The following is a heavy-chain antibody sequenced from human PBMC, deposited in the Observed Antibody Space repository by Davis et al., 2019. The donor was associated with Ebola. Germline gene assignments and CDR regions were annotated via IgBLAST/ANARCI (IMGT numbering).Heavy chain of an antibody. D-gene: IGHD3-10*01. CDR2: SENSDTNFNA. J-gene: IGHJ4*02. V-gene: IGHV3-23*05. Sequence: PGGSLRLSCAVSGLISSNYVMDWVRQASGKGLEWISASENSDTNFNANYADPVKGRFTIIRDNSRNTVFLQMNSLRVEDTAVYYCAKIGVRHSGDYWGQGTVVTVSS. CDR1: GLISSNYV. CDR3: AKIGVRHSGDY.